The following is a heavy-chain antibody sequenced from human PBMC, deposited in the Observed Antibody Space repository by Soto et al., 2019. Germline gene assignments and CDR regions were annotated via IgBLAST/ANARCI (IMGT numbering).Heavy chain of an antibody. J-gene: IGHJ4*02. CDR2: ISSSISYT. D-gene: IGHD4-17*01. CDR3: ARDAGDYGDRIVDY. V-gene: IGHV3-11*06. Sequence: QVQLVESGGGLVSPGGALRLAGAASGFTFIDYYMRCLHQAPGKGREWVSYISSSISYTNYAYTVKGRFTISRDNAKNSLYLQMNSLRDEDTAVYYCARDAGDYGDRIVDYWGQGTLVTVSS. CDR1: GFTFIDYY.